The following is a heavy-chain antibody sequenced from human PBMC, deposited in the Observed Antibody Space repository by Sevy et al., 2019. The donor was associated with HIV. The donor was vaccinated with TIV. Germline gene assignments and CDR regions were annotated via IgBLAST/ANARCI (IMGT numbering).Heavy chain of an antibody. CDR2: INSDGSST. D-gene: IGHD1-26*01. CDR3: ARDPTYSGSPYYFDY. Sequence: GGSLRLSCTASGFTFSNYWMHWVRQAPGKGLVWVSRINSDGSSTSYADSVKGRFTISRDNAKNTLDLQMNSLRADDTAVYYCARDPTYSGSPYYFDYWGQGTLVTVSS. V-gene: IGHV3-74*01. J-gene: IGHJ4*02. CDR1: GFTFSNYW.